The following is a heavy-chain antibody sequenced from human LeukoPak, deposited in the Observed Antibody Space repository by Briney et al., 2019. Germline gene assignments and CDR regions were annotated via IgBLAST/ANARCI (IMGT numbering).Heavy chain of an antibody. CDR1: GGTFGSYA. Sequence: SVTVSCTASGGTFGSYAISWVRQAPGQGLEWMGGIIPMFTTADYAQKFQGRVAITADESTSTAYMELSSLRSDDTAVYYCASGGGGAYYFDYWGQGTLVTVSS. CDR3: ASGGGGAYYFDY. D-gene: IGHD3-16*01. CDR2: IIPMFTTA. V-gene: IGHV1-69*13. J-gene: IGHJ4*02.